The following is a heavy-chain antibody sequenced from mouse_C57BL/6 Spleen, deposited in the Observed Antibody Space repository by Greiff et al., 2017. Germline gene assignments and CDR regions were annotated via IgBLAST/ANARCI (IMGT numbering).Heavy chain of an antibody. CDR1: GYTFTSYW. CDR3: ASPIYYDYAMDY. CDR2: IDPSDSYT. J-gene: IGHJ4*01. D-gene: IGHD2-4*01. Sequence: VQLQQPGAELVRPGTSVKLSCKASGYTFTSYWMHWVKQRPGQGLEWIGVIDPSDSYTNYNQKFKGKATLTVDTSSSTAYMQLSSLTSEDSAVYYCASPIYYDYAMDYWGQGTSVTVSS. V-gene: IGHV1-59*01.